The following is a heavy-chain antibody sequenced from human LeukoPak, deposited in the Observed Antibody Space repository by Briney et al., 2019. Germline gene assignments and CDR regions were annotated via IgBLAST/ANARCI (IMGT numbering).Heavy chain of an antibody. D-gene: IGHD2-15*01. CDR2: FDPEDGET. Sequence: ASVKVSCKVSGYTLTELSMHWVRQAPGKGLEWMGGFDPEDGETIYAQKFQGRVTMTEDTSTDTAYMELRSLRSDDTAVYYCARDRSCSGGSCYSWLDPWGQGTLVTVSS. J-gene: IGHJ5*02. CDR3: ARDRSCSGGSCYSWLDP. V-gene: IGHV1-24*01. CDR1: GYTLTELS.